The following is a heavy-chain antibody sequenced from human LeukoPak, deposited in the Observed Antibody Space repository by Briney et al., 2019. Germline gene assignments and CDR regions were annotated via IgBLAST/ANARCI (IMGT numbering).Heavy chain of an antibody. D-gene: IGHD3-3*01. Sequence: GRSLRLSCAASGFTFSSYGMHWVRQAPGKGLEWVAVISYDGSNKYCADSVKGRFTISRDNSKNTLYLQMNSLRAEDTAVYYCAKDRWYMRFLRPLLPENWFDPWGQGTLVTVSS. V-gene: IGHV3-30*18. CDR2: ISYDGSNK. CDR1: GFTFSSYG. J-gene: IGHJ5*02. CDR3: AKDRWYMRFLRPLLPENWFDP.